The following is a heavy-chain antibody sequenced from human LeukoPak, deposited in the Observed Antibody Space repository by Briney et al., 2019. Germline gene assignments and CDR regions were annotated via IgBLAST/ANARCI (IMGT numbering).Heavy chain of an antibody. CDR3: ARLSSGWYSGFDP. CDR2: IYYSGST. CDR1: GGSISSGSYY. J-gene: IGHJ5*02. V-gene: IGHV4-39*07. Sequence: PSETLSLTCTVSGGSISSGSYYWSWIRQPPGKGLEWIGSIYYSGSTYYNPSLKSRVTISVDTSKNQFSLKLSSVTAADTAVYYCARLSSGWYSGFDPWGQGTLVTVSS. D-gene: IGHD6-19*01.